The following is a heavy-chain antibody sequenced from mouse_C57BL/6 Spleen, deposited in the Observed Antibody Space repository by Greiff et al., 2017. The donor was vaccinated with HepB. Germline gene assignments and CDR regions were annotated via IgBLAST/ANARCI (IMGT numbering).Heavy chain of an antibody. CDR3: TGGLRRGIDY. Sequence: EVQLQQSGAELVRPGASVKLSCTASGFNIKDDYMHWVKQRPEQGLEWIGWIYPENGDTEYASKFQGKATITADTSSNTAYLQLSSLTSEDTAVYYCTGGLRRGIDYWGQGTTLTVSS. V-gene: IGHV14-4*01. CDR2: IYPENGDT. CDR1: GFNIKDDY. J-gene: IGHJ2*01. D-gene: IGHD2-4*01.